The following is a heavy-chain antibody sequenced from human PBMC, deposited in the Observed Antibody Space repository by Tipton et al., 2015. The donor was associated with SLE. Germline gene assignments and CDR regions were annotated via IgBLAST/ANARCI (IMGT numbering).Heavy chain of an antibody. CDR2: INHSGST. Sequence: TLSLTCAVYGGPFSGYYWSWIRQPPGKGLEWIGQINHSGSTNYNPSLKSRVTISVDTSKNQFSLKLSSVTAADTAVYYCARAGIMTGYFDYWGQGTLVTVSS. D-gene: IGHD3-9*01. V-gene: IGHV4-34*01. CDR3: ARAGIMTGYFDY. CDR1: GGPFSGYY. J-gene: IGHJ4*02.